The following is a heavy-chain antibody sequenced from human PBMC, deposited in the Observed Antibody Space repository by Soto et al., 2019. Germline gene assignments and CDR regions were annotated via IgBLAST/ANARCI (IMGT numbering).Heavy chain of an antibody. CDR1: GGSISSSSYY. V-gene: IGHV4-39*07. J-gene: IGHJ5*02. Sequence: ETLSLTCTVSGGSISSSSYYWGWIRQPPGKGLEWIGSIYYSGSTYYNPSLKSRVTISVDTSKNQFSLSLSSVTAADTAVYFCARYSPPKKTYDSNPGWFDPWGQGTLVTVSS. CDR2: IYYSGST. D-gene: IGHD3-22*01. CDR3: ARYSPPKKTYDSNPGWFDP.